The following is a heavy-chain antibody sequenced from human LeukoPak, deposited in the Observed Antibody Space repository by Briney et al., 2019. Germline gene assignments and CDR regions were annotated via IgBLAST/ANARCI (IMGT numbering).Heavy chain of an antibody. D-gene: IGHD5-18*01. Sequence: GGSLRLPCAASGVTFSTYAMSWVRQAPGKGLEWVSGIDGRGRYAYYRDSVRGRFTISRDNSKKTLDLHMSSLRAEDTAVYYCVRRGYSYGVFDYWGQGTLVTVSS. CDR3: VRRGYSYGVFDY. J-gene: IGHJ4*02. CDR2: IDGRGRYA. V-gene: IGHV3-23*01. CDR1: GVTFSTYA.